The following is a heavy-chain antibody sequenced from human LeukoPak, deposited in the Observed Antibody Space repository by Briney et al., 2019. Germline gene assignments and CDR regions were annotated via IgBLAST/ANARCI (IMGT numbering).Heavy chain of an antibody. D-gene: IGHD3-16*02. Sequence: GRSLRLSCAASRFTFSGYAMHWVRQAPGKGLEWVAGISNDGTNEDHADSVKGRFTISRDNSKNTLYLQMTSLRAEDTAVYYCARVGGRYSPLGYWGQGTLVTVSS. V-gene: IGHV3-30-3*01. J-gene: IGHJ4*02. CDR2: ISNDGTNE. CDR1: RFTFSGYA. CDR3: ARVGGRYSPLGY.